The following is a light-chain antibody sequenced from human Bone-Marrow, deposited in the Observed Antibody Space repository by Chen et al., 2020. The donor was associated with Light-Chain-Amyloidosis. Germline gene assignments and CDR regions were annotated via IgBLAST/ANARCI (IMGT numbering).Light chain of an antibody. CDR1: DLPTKY. CDR3: QSADSSGTYEVI. J-gene: IGLJ2*01. Sequence: SYELTQPPSVSVSPGQTARITCSGDDLPTKYAYCYQQKPGQAPVLVIHRDTERPSGISERFSGSSSGTTATLTISGVQAEDVADYHCQSADSSGTYEVIFGGGTKLTVL. CDR2: RDT. V-gene: IGLV3-25*03.